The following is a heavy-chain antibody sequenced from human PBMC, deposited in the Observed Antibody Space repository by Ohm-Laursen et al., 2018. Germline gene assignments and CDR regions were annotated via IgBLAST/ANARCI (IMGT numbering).Heavy chain of an antibody. CDR2: ISSDNSYM. CDR3: ARDPKSVYAVRYFDH. Sequence: GSLRLSCSASGFTFSSYAMNWVRQAPGKGLEWVSSISSDNSYMFYADSVKGRFTISRDNAKNSLYLQMNSLRAEDTAVYYCARDPKSVYAVRYFDHWGQGTLVTVSS. CDR1: GFTFSSYA. V-gene: IGHV3-21*01. D-gene: IGHD5/OR15-5a*01. J-gene: IGHJ4*02.